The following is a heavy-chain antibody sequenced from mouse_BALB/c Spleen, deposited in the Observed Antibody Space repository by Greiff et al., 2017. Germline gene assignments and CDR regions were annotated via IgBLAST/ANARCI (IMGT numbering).Heavy chain of an antibody. V-gene: IGHV14-1*02. CDR1: GYTFTSYY. CDR2: IDPENGNT. Sequence: EVQLQQSGAELVKPGASVKLSCKASGYTFTSYYMHWVKQRPEQDLEWIGWIDPENGNTIYDPKFQGKASITADTSSNTAYLQLSSLTSEDTAVYYCARGAYWGQGTLVTVSA. CDR3: ARGAY. J-gene: IGHJ3*01.